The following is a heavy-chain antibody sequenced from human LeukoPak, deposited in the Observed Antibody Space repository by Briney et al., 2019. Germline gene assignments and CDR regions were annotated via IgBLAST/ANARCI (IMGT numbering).Heavy chain of an antibody. J-gene: IGHJ4*02. CDR1: GFTFRIYG. D-gene: IGHD2-8*01. Sequence: GGSLRLSCAASGFTFRIYGMNWVRQAPGEGLEWVASISSDSTNIYYTDSVKGRFTISRDNAKNSLYLQMNSLILEDTAVYYCARDGSGNGDYWGQGTLVTVSS. CDR3: ARDGSGNGDY. CDR2: ISSDSTNI. V-gene: IGHV3-21*01.